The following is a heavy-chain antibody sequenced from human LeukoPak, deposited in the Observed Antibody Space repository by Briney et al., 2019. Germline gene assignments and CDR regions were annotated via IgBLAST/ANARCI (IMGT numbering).Heavy chain of an antibody. D-gene: IGHD3-3*01. V-gene: IGHV3-48*01. CDR2: ISSSSSTI. Sequence: GGSLRLSCAASGFTFSNAWMNWVRQAPGKGLEWVSYISSSSSTIYYADSVKGRFTISRDNAKNSLYLQMNSLRAEDTAVYYCARSFGVVITWFDPWGQGTLVTVSS. CDR3: ARSFGVVITWFDP. J-gene: IGHJ5*02. CDR1: GFTFSNAW.